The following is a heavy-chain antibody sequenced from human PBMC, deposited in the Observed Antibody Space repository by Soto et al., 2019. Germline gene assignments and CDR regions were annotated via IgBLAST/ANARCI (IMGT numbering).Heavy chain of an antibody. CDR3: ARDRGRYIDK. D-gene: IGHD3-16*01. V-gene: IGHV6-1*01. CDR2: TYDRSKWYD. CDR1: GDSVSSNNAA. Sequence: QVQLQQSGPGLVKPSQTLSLTCAISGDSVSSNNAAWNWIRQSPSRGLEWLGRTYDRSKWYDDYAVSVKSRITINSDTSENQFSLQLNSVTPDDTAVYYCARDRGRYIDKWGQGTLVTVSS. J-gene: IGHJ4*02.